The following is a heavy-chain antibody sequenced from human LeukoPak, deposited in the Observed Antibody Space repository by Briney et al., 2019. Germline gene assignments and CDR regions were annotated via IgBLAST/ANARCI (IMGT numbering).Heavy chain of an antibody. J-gene: IGHJ5*02. CDR3: ARNTDTAWLDT. V-gene: IGHV4-59*12. D-gene: IGHD6-19*01. CDR1: GGSISSYY. CDR2: IYYSGTT. Sequence: SETLSLTCTVSGGSISSYYWSWIRQPPGKGLEWIGYIYYSGTTNYNPSLKSRVTISVDTSKNQFSLRLSSVTAADTAVYYCARNTDTAWLDTWGQGALVTVSS.